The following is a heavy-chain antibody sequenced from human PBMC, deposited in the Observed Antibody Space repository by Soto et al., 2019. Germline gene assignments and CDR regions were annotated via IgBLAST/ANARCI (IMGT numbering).Heavy chain of an antibody. D-gene: IGHD1-1*01. V-gene: IGHV3-23*01. CDR1: GLTFSNYA. CDR2: ITVGGATT. J-gene: IGHJ4*02. CDR3: AKVMAWNGWFFDY. Sequence: PGGSLRLSCAASGLTFSNYAMSWVRQAPGKGLEWVSGITVGGATTYYADSVKGRFTISRDNSENTLYLEMNSLGAEDTAVYYCAKVMAWNGWFFDYWGQGTLVTVSS.